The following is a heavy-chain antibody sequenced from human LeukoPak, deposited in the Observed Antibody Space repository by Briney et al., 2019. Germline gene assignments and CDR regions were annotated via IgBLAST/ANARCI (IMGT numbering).Heavy chain of an antibody. CDR3: ARVMSSGWYFGFDP. Sequence: GASVKVSCKASGYTFTGYYMHWVRQAPGQGLEWMGWINPNSGGTNYAQKFQGRVTMTRDTSISTAYMELSTLRSDDTAVYYCARVMSSGWYFGFDPWGQGTLVTVSS. CDR1: GYTFTGYY. J-gene: IGHJ5*02. D-gene: IGHD6-19*01. V-gene: IGHV1-2*02. CDR2: INPNSGGT.